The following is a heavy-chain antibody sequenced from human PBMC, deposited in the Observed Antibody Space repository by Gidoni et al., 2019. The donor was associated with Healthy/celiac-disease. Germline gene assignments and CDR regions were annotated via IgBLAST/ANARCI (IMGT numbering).Heavy chain of an antibody. CDR2: ISGSGGST. J-gene: IGHJ4*02. V-gene: IGHV3-23*04. Sequence: EVQLVEAGGGLVQPGGSLSLSCAASGFTVSSYAMSWVRQAPGKGLEGVSVISGSGGSTYYADSVKGLFTISRDNSKNTLYLQMNSLRAEDTAVYYCAKVDDVWGSSLFDYWGQGTLVTVSS. CDR1: GFTVSSYA. CDR3: AKVDDVWGSSLFDY. D-gene: IGHD3-16*01.